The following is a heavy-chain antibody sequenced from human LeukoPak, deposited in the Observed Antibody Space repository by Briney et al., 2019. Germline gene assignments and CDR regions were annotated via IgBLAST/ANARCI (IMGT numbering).Heavy chain of an antibody. CDR1: GFTFSSYA. D-gene: IGHD2-15*01. CDR2: ISGSGGST. V-gene: IGHV3-23*01. CDR3: AKLRGVVGSTARGAFDI. Sequence: GGSLRLSCAASGFTFSSYAMSWVRQAPGKGLEWVSVISGSGGSTYYADSVKGRFTISRDNSKNTLYLQLKSLRAEDTAAYYCAKLRGVVGSTARGAFDIRGQGTMVTVSS. J-gene: IGHJ3*02.